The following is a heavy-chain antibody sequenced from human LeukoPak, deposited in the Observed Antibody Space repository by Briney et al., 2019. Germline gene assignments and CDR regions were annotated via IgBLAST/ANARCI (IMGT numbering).Heavy chain of an antibody. J-gene: IGHJ3*02. Sequence: PSETLSLTCTVSGGSISSYYWTWIRQPPGKGLEWIGYVYYSGSTNYNPSLKSRVTISIDTSKNHFSLKLSSVTAADTAVYYCARAIAAAGNDAFDIWGQGTMVTVSS. V-gene: IGHV4-59*01. CDR1: GGSISSYY. D-gene: IGHD6-13*01. CDR2: VYYSGST. CDR3: ARAIAAAGNDAFDI.